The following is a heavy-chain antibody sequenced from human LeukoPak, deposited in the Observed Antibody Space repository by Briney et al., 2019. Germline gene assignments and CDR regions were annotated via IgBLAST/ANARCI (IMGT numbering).Heavy chain of an antibody. CDR2: IYYSGST. D-gene: IGHD3-22*01. J-gene: IGHJ4*02. Sequence: PSETLSLTCTVSGGSVSSGSHYWSWIRQPPGKGLEWIGYIYYSGSTNYNPSLKSRVTISVDTSKNQFSLKLSSVTAADTAVYYCARGRITRYYYDSSGFPDYWGQGTLVTVSS. CDR1: GGSVSSGSHY. V-gene: IGHV4-61*01. CDR3: ARGRITRYYYDSSGFPDY.